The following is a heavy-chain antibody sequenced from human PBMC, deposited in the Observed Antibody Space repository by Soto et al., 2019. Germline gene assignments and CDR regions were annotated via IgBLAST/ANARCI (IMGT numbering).Heavy chain of an antibody. CDR1: GFMFSTYA. J-gene: IGHJ3*02. CDR3: AHPRGYGVFDAVDI. CDR2: ITAGGSSA. D-gene: IGHD4-17*01. Sequence: PGGSLRLSCAASGFMFSTYAMNWVRQAPGKGLEWVSAITAGGSSAYYTESVRGRFTISRDSSINTLYLQMSSLRTEDTAVYYCAHPRGYGVFDAVDIWGQGTMVTVSS. V-gene: IGHV3-23*01.